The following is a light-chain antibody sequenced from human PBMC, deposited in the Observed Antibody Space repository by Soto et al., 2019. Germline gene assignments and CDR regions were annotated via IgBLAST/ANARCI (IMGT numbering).Light chain of an antibody. CDR2: DTS. J-gene: IGKJ1*01. V-gene: IGKV1-33*01. CDR3: QQFNNLPWT. CDR1: QDISHY. Sequence: DIQMTQSPSSLSASVGDRVTITCQASQDISHYLNWYQQKPGKAPKLLIYDTSNLETGVPSKFSGSGSGTDFIFTISSLQPEDIATYYCQQFNNLPWTFDQGTKVEIE.